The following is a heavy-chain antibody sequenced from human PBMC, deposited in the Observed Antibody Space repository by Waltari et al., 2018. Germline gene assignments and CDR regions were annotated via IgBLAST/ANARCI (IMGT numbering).Heavy chain of an antibody. Sequence: QVQLQESGPGLVKPSQTLSLTCTVSGGSISRGSYYWSWVRQPAGKGLGWIGRRYTSGRTDDNPSLKRRVTISVDTSNNQFSRKLSSVTAADTAVYYCARASGGWVDYWGRGTLVTVSS. V-gene: IGHV4-61*02. CDR3: ARASGGWVDY. J-gene: IGHJ4*02. CDR2: RYTSGRT. CDR1: GGSISRGSYY. D-gene: IGHD2-15*01.